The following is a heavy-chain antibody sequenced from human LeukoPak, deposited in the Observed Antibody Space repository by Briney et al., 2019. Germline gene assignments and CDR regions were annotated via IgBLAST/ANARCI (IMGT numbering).Heavy chain of an antibody. V-gene: IGHV3-49*04. CDR3: TRAQSGSSAGPWFMLDP. D-gene: IGHD3-10*01. Sequence: PGGSLRLSCTASGFTFGDYAMSWVRQAPGKGLEWVGFIRSKAYGGTTEYAASVKGRFTISRDDSKSIAYLQMNSLKTEDTAVYYCTRAQSGSSAGPWFMLDPWGQGTLVTVSS. J-gene: IGHJ5*02. CDR1: GFTFGDYA. CDR2: IRSKAYGGTT.